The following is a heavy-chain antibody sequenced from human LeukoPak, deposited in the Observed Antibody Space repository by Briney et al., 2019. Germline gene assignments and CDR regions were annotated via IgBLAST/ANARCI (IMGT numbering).Heavy chain of an antibody. D-gene: IGHD1-1*01. J-gene: IGHJ4*02. V-gene: IGHV3-23*01. CDR3: TRVTTNGYFDY. CDR2: ISGSGGTT. CDR1: GFSFSTYA. Sequence: GGSLRLSCAVSGFSFSTYAMSWVRQAPGKGLEWVSDISGSGGTTHYADSVKGRFTISRDNAKNSLYLQMNSLRAEDTAVYFCTRVTTNGYFDYWGQGTLVTVSS.